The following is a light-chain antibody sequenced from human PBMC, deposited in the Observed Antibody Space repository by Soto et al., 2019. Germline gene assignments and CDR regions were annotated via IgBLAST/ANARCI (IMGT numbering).Light chain of an antibody. J-gene: IGLJ1*01. CDR1: SSDVGSYNL. Sequence: QSALTQPASVSGSPGQSITISCTGTSSDVGSYNLVSWYQQHPGKAPKLMIYEVSKRPSGVSNRFSGSXXXXTASLXISGLQAEDEADYYCCSYAGSSLYVFGTGTKLTVL. CDR2: EVS. V-gene: IGLV2-23*02. CDR3: CSYAGSSLYV.